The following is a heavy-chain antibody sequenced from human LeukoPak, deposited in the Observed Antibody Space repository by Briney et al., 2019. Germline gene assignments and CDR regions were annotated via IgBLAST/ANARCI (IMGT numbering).Heavy chain of an antibody. CDR1: GGSISSHY. V-gene: IGHV4-59*11. D-gene: IGHD2-2*01. CDR3: ARDLFYCSSTSCYAFDI. CDR2: IYYSGST. Sequence: SETLSLTCTVSGGSISSHYWSWIRQPPGKGLEWIGYIYYSGSTNYNPSLKSRVTISVDTSKNQFSLKLSSVTAADTAVYYCARDLFYCSSTSCYAFDIWGQGTMVTVSS. J-gene: IGHJ3*02.